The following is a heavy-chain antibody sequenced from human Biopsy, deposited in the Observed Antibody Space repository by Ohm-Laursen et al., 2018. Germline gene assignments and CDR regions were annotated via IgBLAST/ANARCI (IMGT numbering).Heavy chain of an antibody. CDR1: GDSISSYY. V-gene: IGHV4-59*01. J-gene: IGHJ2*01. Sequence: GTLSLTCTVSGDSISSYYWSWIRQPPGKGLQWIGYVYYTGSTDYNPSLQGRVTISVDTSKNHFSLRLRSVTPADTAIYYCARDRGYYSDRTVPGYFDLWGRGTLVTVSS. CDR2: VYYTGST. CDR3: ARDRGYYSDRTVPGYFDL. D-gene: IGHD3-22*01.